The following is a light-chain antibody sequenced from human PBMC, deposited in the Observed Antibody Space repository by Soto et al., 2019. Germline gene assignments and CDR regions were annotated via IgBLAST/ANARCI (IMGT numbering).Light chain of an antibody. V-gene: IGLV2-14*01. CDR3: SSYTSSTLYG. CDR1: SSDVGGYNY. Sequence: QSVLTQPASVSGSPGQSITISCTGTSSDVGGYNYVSWYQQHPGKAPKLMIYDVSNRPSGVSNRSSGSKSGNTASLTISGRQAEDEADYYCSSYTSSTLYGFGTGTKVT. J-gene: IGLJ1*01. CDR2: DVS.